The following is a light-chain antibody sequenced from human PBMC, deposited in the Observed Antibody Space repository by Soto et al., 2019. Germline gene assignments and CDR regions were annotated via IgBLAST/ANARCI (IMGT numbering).Light chain of an antibody. CDR3: QQYNTWLWT. J-gene: IGKJ1*01. CDR2: GAS. Sequence: EVVMTQSPATLSVSPGERATLSCRASQSVNANLAWYQQKPGQAPRLLIHGASNRATGIPARFSGSGFGTEFILTISSLQSEDFAVYYCQQYNTWLWTFGQGTTVDI. V-gene: IGKV3-15*01. CDR1: QSVNAN.